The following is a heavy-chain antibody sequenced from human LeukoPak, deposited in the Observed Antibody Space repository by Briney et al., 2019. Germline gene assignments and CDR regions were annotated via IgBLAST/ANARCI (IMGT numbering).Heavy chain of an antibody. Sequence: GGSLRLSCAASGFTVSSNYMSWVRQAPGKGLEWVSVIYSGGSTYYADSVKGRFTISRDNSKNTLYLQMNSLRAEDTAVYYCAKWGGSGSYYNSDYWGQGTLVTVSS. J-gene: IGHJ4*02. CDR1: GFTVSSNY. V-gene: IGHV3-53*01. CDR3: AKWGGSGSYYNSDY. D-gene: IGHD3-10*01. CDR2: IYSGGST.